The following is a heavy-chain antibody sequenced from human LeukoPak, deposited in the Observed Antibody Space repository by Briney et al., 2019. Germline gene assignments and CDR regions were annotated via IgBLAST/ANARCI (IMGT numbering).Heavy chain of an antibody. Sequence: GGSLRLSCAASGFSVSSNYMTWVRQAPGKGLEWVSVIYSGGSTYYADSVKGRFTISRDNSKNTLYLQMNSLRAEDTAVYYCARDYRTAIAALGTDYWGQGTLVTVSS. V-gene: IGHV3-53*01. J-gene: IGHJ4*02. CDR1: GFSVSSNY. CDR3: ARDYRTAIAALGTDY. CDR2: IYSGGST. D-gene: IGHD6-13*01.